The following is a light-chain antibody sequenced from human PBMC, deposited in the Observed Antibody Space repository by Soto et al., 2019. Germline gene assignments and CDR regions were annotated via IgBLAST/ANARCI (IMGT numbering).Light chain of an antibody. CDR1: QSVTNY. V-gene: IGKV3-11*01. J-gene: IGKJ4*01. CDR3: QRRSNWLT. Sequence: EIVLTQSPATLSLSPGERATLSCRASQSVTNYLAWYQHKPGQAPRLLIYDASNRATGIPARFSGSGSGTDFTLTISSLEPEDFAVYYCQRRSNWLTFGGGTKVEIK. CDR2: DAS.